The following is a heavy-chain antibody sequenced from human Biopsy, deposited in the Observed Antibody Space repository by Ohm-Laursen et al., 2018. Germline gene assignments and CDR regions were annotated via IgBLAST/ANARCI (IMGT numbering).Heavy chain of an antibody. Sequence: SSVKVSCTASENTFTTYAVSWGRQAPGHGPESVGRIIPKVDIISYAPKFQGRVTISADPSTATVNMELSRLRFEDTAIFYCVRDGPSCLVGATGFDYWGQGTLVAVSS. J-gene: IGHJ4*02. V-gene: IGHV1-69*04. CDR2: IIPKVDII. CDR3: VRDGPSCLVGATGFDY. CDR1: ENTFTTYA. D-gene: IGHD3-9*01.